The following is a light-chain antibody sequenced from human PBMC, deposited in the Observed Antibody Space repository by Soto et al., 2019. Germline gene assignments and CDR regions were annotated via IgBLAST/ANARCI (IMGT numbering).Light chain of an antibody. CDR1: SSDVGAYNS. J-gene: IGLJ1*01. Sequence: QPALTQPASVSGSPGQSIAISCTGTSSDVGAYNSVSWYQQYPGKAPKLMIHDVSNRPSGVSDRFSGSKSGNTASLTISGLQAEDEGDYYCSSYTSSSSYVFGSGTKVTVL. CDR3: SSYTSSSSYV. V-gene: IGLV2-14*01. CDR2: DVS.